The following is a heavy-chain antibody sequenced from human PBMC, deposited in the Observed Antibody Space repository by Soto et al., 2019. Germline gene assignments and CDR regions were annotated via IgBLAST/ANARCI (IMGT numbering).Heavy chain of an antibody. CDR3: VRGRGYTFQNFFDL. CDR1: GCSINSGGYY. V-gene: IGHV4-31*03. Sequence: VPLQESGPGLLTPSQTLSLTCTVSGCSINSGGYYWTWIRQHPEKGLESLGNIAHSGATCYNPSLRSRLSISLDASQNEVSLQVTSMTAADTSVYFCVRGRGYTFQNFFDLWGQGSLVTGSS. D-gene: IGHD5-18*01. CDR2: IAHSGAT. J-gene: IGHJ5*02.